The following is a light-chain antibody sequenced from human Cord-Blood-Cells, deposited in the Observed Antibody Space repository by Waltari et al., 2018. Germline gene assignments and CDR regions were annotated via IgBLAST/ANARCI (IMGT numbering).Light chain of an antibody. CDR3: CSYAGSSTWV. Sequence: QSALTPPASVSGSPGQSITISCTGTSSDVGSYNLVSWYPQHPGKAPNLMIYEGSKRPSGVSNRFSGSKSGNTASLTISGLQAEDEADYYCCSYAGSSTWVFGGGTKLTVL. V-gene: IGLV2-23*01. CDR2: EGS. CDR1: SSDVGSYNL. J-gene: IGLJ3*02.